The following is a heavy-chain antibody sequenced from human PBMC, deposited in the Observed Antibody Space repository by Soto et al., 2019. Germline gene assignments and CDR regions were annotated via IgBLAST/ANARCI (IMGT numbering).Heavy chain of an antibody. CDR3: ARDLPSIFGVVIIPYGMDV. Sequence: GASVKVSCKASGGTFSGYAISWVRQAPGQGLEWMGGIIPIFGTANYAQKFQGRVTITADESTSTAYMELSSLRSEDTAVYYCARDLPSIFGVVIIPYGMDVWGQGTTVTVSS. CDR1: GGTFSGYA. V-gene: IGHV1-69*13. D-gene: IGHD3-3*01. J-gene: IGHJ6*02. CDR2: IIPIFGTA.